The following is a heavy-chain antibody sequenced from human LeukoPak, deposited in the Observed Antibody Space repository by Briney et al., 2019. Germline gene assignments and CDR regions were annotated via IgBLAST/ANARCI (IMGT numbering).Heavy chain of an antibody. CDR3: ARNSAVAAAGTLDY. D-gene: IGHD6-13*01. J-gene: IGHJ4*02. CDR1: GYTFTGYY. CDR2: INPNSGGT. V-gene: IGHV1-2*02. Sequence: ASVKVSCKASGYTFTGYYMHWVRQAPGQGLEWMGWINPNSGGTNYAQKFQGRVTMTRDTSISTAYMELSRLRSDDTAVYYCARNSAVAAAGTLDYWGQGTLVTVSS.